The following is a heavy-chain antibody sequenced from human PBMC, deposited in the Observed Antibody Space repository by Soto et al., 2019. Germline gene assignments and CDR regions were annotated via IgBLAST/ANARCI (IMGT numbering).Heavy chain of an antibody. CDR3: ARAGGSYSDY. CDR2: ISYDGSNK. Sequence: QVQLVESGGGVVQPGRSLSLSCAASGFTFSSYAMHWVRQAPGKGLEWVAVISYDGSNKYYTDSVKGRFTISRDNSTNTLYLQMNSLRAEDTAVYYCARAGGSYSDYGGQGTLVTVSS. J-gene: IGHJ4*02. CDR1: GFTFSSYA. V-gene: IGHV3-30-3*01. D-gene: IGHD1-26*01.